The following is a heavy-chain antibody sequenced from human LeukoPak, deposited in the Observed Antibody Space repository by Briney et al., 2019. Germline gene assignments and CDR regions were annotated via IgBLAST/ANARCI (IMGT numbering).Heavy chain of an antibody. D-gene: IGHD1-20*01. Sequence: GGSLRLSSAASGFTFSSYAMHWVRQAPGKGLEWVAVISYDGSNKYYADSVKGRFTISRDNSKNTLYLQMNSLRAEDTAVYYCARDNWQEVDYYYYYYMDVWGKGTTVTVSS. CDR1: GFTFSSYA. CDR3: ARDNWQEVDYYYYYYMDV. J-gene: IGHJ6*03. V-gene: IGHV3-30*01. CDR2: ISYDGSNK.